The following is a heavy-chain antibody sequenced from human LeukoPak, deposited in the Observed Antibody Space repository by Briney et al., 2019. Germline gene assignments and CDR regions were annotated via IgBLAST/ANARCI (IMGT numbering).Heavy chain of an antibody. Sequence: PSETLSLTCAVYGGSFSGYYWSWIRQPPGRGLEWIGEINHSGSTNYNPSLKSRVTISVDTSKNQFSLKLSSVTAADTAVYYCARLKRARYCSSTSCLLEHYYMDVWGKGTTVTISS. J-gene: IGHJ6*03. V-gene: IGHV4-34*01. CDR1: GGSFSGYY. D-gene: IGHD2-2*01. CDR3: ARLKRARYCSSTSCLLEHYYMDV. CDR2: INHSGST.